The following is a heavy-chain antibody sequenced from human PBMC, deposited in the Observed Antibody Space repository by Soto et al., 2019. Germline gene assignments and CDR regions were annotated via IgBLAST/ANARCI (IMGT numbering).Heavy chain of an antibody. CDR1: GFTFSDYY. CDR2: SSSSGSTI. Sequence: PGGSLRLSCAASGFTFSDYYMSWIRQGPGKWLEWVSYSSSSGSTIYYADSVKGRFTISRDNAKNSLYLQMNSLRAEDTAVYYCARASGIAVAKGVWFDPWGQGTLVPVS. V-gene: IGHV3-11*01. J-gene: IGHJ5*02. D-gene: IGHD6-19*01. CDR3: ARASGIAVAKGVWFDP.